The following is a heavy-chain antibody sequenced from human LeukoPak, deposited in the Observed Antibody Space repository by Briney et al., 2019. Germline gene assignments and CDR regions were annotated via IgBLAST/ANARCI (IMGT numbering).Heavy chain of an antibody. Sequence: PGGSLRLSCAASGFTFSAHSMNWVRQAPGKGLEWVASISSRSSYIYYGGSVKGRFTGSRDNARNSVYLQMNSLRVEDTAVYYCVRRAVSGEEALDFDYWGQGTLVTVSS. CDR3: VRRAVSGEEALDFDY. CDR1: GFTFSAHS. V-gene: IGHV3-21*01. CDR2: ISSRSSYI. D-gene: IGHD6-19*01. J-gene: IGHJ4*02.